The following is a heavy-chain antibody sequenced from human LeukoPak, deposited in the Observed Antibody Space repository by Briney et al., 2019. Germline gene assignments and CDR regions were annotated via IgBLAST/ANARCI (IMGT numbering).Heavy chain of an antibody. CDR1: GFTFSSYA. D-gene: IGHD1-26*01. V-gene: IGHV3-23*01. J-gene: IGHJ6*02. CDR2: ISGNGGST. CDR3: AKDQMVGASSSYYGMDV. Sequence: QPGGSLRLSCAASGFTFSSYAMNWVRQAPGKGLEWVSSISGNGGSTDYADSVKGRVTISRDNSKNTLYLQMNSLRAEDTAVYYCAKDQMVGASSSYYGMDVWGQGTTVTVSS.